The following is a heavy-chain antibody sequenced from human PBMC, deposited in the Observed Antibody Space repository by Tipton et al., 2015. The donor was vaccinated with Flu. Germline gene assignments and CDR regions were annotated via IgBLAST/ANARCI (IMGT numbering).Heavy chain of an antibody. D-gene: IGHD3-10*02. J-gene: IGHJ4*02. CDR2: IFPSGTT. V-gene: IGHV4-39*01. Sequence: GLVKPSETLSLTCTVSSGSIRSTNYFCAWIRQPPGKRLELIGSIFPSGTTYYNLSLKSRVTISVDTSKSLFSLMLRSVTAADTAVYYCARLSYYDVDLKNFYFDYWGQGALVTVSS. CDR3: ARLSYYDVDLKNFYFDY. CDR1: SGSIRSTNYF.